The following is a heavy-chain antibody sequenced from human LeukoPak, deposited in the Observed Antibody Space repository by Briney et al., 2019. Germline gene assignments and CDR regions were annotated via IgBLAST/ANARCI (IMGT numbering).Heavy chain of an antibody. Sequence: GRSLRLSCAASGFTFSSYAMHWVRQAPGKGLEWVAVISYDGSNKYYADSVKGRFTISRDNSKNTLYLQMNSLRAEDTAVHYCARDGYSSSHYYYYYGMDVWGQGTTVTVSS. J-gene: IGHJ6*02. CDR1: GFTFSSYA. V-gene: IGHV3-30-3*01. D-gene: IGHD6-6*01. CDR2: ISYDGSNK. CDR3: ARDGYSSSHYYYYYGMDV.